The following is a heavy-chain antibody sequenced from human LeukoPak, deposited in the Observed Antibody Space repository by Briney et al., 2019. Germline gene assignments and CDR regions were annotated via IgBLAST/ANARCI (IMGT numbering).Heavy chain of an antibody. CDR1: GFTFRRYS. Sequence: GGSLRLSCVVSGFTFRRYSMSWVRQAPGKGLEWVANIKQDGSELYYVDSVKGRFTISRDNAKNSLYLQMNSLRAEDTAVYYCARHSNDYDAFDIWGQGTMVTVSS. CDR3: ARHSNDYDAFDI. V-gene: IGHV3-7*01. J-gene: IGHJ3*02. D-gene: IGHD3-22*01. CDR2: IKQDGSEL.